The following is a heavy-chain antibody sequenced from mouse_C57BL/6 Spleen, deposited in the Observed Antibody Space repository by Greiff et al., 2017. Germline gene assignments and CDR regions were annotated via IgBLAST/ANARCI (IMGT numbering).Heavy chain of an antibody. CDR1: GFTFSDYG. CDR3: ARSYSYAMDY. V-gene: IGHV5-17*01. Sequence: EVQLVESGGGLVKPGGSLKLSCAASGFTFSDYGMHWVRQAPEKGLEWVAYISSGSSTIYYADTVKGRFTISRDNAKNTLFLQMTSLRSEDTAMYYCARSYSYAMDYWGQGTSVTVSS. D-gene: IGHD1-1*01. J-gene: IGHJ4*01. CDR2: ISSGSSTI.